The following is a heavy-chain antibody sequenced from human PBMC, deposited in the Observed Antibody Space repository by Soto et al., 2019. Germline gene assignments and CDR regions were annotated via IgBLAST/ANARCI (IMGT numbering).Heavy chain of an antibody. CDR1: GFNFNNYI. D-gene: IGHD2-21*02. Sequence: EVQLVESGGDLVKPGGSLRLSCVASGFNFNNYIMNWVRQAPGKGLEWVSSIGAGGDFIYYADSVRGRFTISRDNARNSRHLQTDSLTAVYTAVYYGARVWPEGDSRYYYSGFDVWGQGTTVTVSS. V-gene: IGHV3-21*01. CDR2: IGAGGDFI. CDR3: ARVWPEGDSRYYYSGFDV. J-gene: IGHJ6*02.